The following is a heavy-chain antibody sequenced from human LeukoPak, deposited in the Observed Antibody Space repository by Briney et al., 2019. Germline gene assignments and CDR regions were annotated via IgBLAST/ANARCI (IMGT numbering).Heavy chain of an antibody. Sequence: GGSLRLSCAASGFTFSSYGMHWVRQAPGKGLEWVAVISYDGSNKYYADSVKGRFTISRDNSKNTLYLQMNSLRAEDTAVYYCAKFGLATGFDYWGQGTLVTVSS. J-gene: IGHJ4*02. CDR2: ISYDGSNK. V-gene: IGHV3-30*18. CDR3: AKFGLATGFDY. D-gene: IGHD3-10*01. CDR1: GFTFSSYG.